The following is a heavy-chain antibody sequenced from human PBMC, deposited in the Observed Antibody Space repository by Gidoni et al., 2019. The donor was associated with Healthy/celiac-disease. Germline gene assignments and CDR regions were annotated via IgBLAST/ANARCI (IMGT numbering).Heavy chain of an antibody. J-gene: IGHJ5*02. D-gene: IGHD5-18*01. CDR2: IKSKTDGGTT. Sequence: EVQLVESGGGLVKPGGSLRLSCAASGFTFSNAWMSWVRQAPGKGLEWVGRIKSKTDGGTTDYAAPVKGRFTISRDDSKNTLYLQMNSLKTEDTAVYYCTTRYSYGLEPHNWFDPWGQGTLVTVSS. V-gene: IGHV3-15*01. CDR1: GFTFSNAW. CDR3: TTRYSYGLEPHNWFDP.